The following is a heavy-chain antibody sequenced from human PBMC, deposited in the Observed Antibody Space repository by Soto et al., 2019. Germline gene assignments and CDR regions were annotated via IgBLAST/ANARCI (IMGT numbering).Heavy chain of an antibody. CDR3: AREVQVHTPAFVY. Sequence: QVQLVQSGAEMKKPGSSVKVSCQSSGGTFNTYAMNWVRQAPGQGPEWMGDISPMFGAANYAPKFQGRVTITEDESTGTSYMQLSSLTSEDTALYFCAREVQVHTPAFVYWGQGTLVTV. J-gene: IGHJ4*02. CDR1: GGTFNTYA. CDR2: ISPMFGAA. D-gene: IGHD3-10*01. V-gene: IGHV1-69*19.